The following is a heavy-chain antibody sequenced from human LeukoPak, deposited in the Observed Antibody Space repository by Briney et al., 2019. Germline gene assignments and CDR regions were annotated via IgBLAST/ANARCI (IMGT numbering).Heavy chain of an antibody. D-gene: IGHD6-13*01. CDR1: GYTFTDYY. V-gene: IGHV1-2*02. CDR2: INPNSGGS. Sequence: ASVKVSCKPSGYTFTDYYIHWVRQAPGQGPEWMGWINPNSGGSSSAQKFQGRVTMTWDTSISTAYMELSSLTSDDTAVYYCARDLSSWFGSQGWFDPWGQGTLVTVSS. CDR3: ARDLSSWFGSQGWFDP. J-gene: IGHJ5*02.